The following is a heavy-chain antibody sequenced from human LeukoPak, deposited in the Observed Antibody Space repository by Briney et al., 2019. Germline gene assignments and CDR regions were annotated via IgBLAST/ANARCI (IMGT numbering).Heavy chain of an antibody. CDR2: TYYRSKWYN. Sequence: SQTLSLTCAISGDSVSSNSAAWNWIRQSPSRGLEWLGRTYYRSKWYNDYAVSVKSRITINPDTSKNQFSLQLNSVTPEDTAVYYCARGLQPDSSGWYKALGYWGQGTLVSVSS. V-gene: IGHV6-1*01. CDR3: ARGLQPDSSGWYKALGY. D-gene: IGHD6-19*01. J-gene: IGHJ4*02. CDR1: GDSVSSNSAA.